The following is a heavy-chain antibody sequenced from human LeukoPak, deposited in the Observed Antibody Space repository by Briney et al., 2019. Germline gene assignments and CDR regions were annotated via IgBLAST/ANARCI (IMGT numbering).Heavy chain of an antibody. V-gene: IGHV3-21*01. Sequence: GGSLRLSCAASGFTFSSYSMNWVRQAPGKGLEWVSSISSSSSYIYYADSVKGRFTISRDNAKNSLYLQMNSLRAEDTAVYYCARGGIAAAGTRDYWGQGTLVTVSS. D-gene: IGHD6-13*01. J-gene: IGHJ4*02. CDR1: GFTFSSYS. CDR3: ARGGIAAAGTRDY. CDR2: ISSSSSYI.